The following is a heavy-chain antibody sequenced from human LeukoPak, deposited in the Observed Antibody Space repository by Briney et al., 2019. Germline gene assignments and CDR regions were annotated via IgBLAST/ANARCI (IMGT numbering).Heavy chain of an antibody. D-gene: IGHD3-9*01. V-gene: IGHV3-23*01. CDR2: ISGSGGST. J-gene: IGHJ4*02. CDR3: ATLRYSDWLPMY. Sequence: GGSLRLSCAASGFTFSSYAMSWVRQAPGKGLEWVSAISGSGGSTYYADSVKGRFTISRDNSKNTLYLQMNSLRAEDTAVYYCATLRYSDWLPMYWGQGTLVTVSS. CDR1: GFTFSSYA.